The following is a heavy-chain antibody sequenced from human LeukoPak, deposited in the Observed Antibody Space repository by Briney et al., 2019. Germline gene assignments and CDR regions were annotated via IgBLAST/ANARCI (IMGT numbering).Heavy chain of an antibody. Sequence: PGGSLRLSCAVSGFTFSDYWMTWVRQAPGRGLEWIGRIYTSGSTNYNPSLKSRVTISVDTSKNQFSLKLTSVTAADTAVYYCAKGFGSGYDFPTYYYVMDVWGQGTTVTVSS. J-gene: IGHJ6*02. CDR1: GFTFSDYW. V-gene: IGHV4-4*07. CDR2: IYTSGST. D-gene: IGHD5-12*01. CDR3: AKGFGSGYDFPTYYYVMDV.